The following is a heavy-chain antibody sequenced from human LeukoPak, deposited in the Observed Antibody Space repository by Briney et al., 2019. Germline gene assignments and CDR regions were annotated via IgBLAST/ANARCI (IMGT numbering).Heavy chain of an antibody. CDR3: ARLTAGRYYYGMDV. V-gene: IGHV4-59*08. D-gene: IGHD6-13*01. J-gene: IGHJ6*02. CDR2: IYYSGST. Sequence: SETLSLTCTVSGGSISSYYWSWIRQPPGKGLEWIGHIYYSGSTNYNPSLKSRVTISVDTSKNQFSLKLSSVTAADTAVYYCARLTAGRYYYGMDVWGQGTTVTVSS. CDR1: GGSISSYY.